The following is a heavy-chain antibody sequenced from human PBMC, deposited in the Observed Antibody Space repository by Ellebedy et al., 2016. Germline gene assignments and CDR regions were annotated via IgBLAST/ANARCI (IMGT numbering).Heavy chain of an antibody. V-gene: IGHV5-10-1*01. CDR2: IDPSDSYT. CDR1: GYSFTSYW. Sequence: GESLKISXKGSGYSFTSYWISWVRQMPGKGLEWMGRIDPSDSYTNYSPSFQGHVTISADKSISTAYLQWSSLKASDTAMYYCARHGTGSMYSSGPVFDYWGQGTLVTVSS. CDR3: ARHGTGSMYSSGPVFDY. J-gene: IGHJ4*02. D-gene: IGHD6-19*01.